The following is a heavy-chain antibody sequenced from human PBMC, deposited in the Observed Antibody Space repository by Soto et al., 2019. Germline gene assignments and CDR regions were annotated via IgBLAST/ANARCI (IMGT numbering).Heavy chain of an antibody. CDR1: GGTLSDHG. D-gene: IGHD3-10*01. CDR3: ARGVYGSGNYYTGPSAFDM. Sequence: QVQLEQSGAEVKKPGSSVKISCKASGGTLSDHGVSWLRQAPGQGREWVGGTIPVFNTAKYAPKFQGRATIEADKSTNIAYMELGSLRSDDTAFYYCARGVYGSGNYYTGPSAFDMWGQGTLVIVSS. J-gene: IGHJ3*02. CDR2: TIPVFNTA. V-gene: IGHV1-69*06.